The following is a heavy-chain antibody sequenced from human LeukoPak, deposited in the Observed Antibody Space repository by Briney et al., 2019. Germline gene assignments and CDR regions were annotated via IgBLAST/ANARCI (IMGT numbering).Heavy chain of an antibody. CDR3: ARDGDADSD. CDR1: GGSISSYY. V-gene: IGHV4-59*01. D-gene: IGHD2-21*02. CDR2: IYYSGST. J-gene: IGHJ4*02. Sequence: SETLSLTCTVSGGSISSYYWSWIRQPPGKGLEWIGYIYYSGSTNHNPSLKSRVTISVDTSKNQFSLKLSSVTAADTAVYYCARDGDADSDWGQGTLVTVSS.